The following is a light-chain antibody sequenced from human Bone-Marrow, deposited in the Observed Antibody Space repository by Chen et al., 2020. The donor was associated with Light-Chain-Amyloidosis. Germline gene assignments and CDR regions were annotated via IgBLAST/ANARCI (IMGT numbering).Light chain of an antibody. V-gene: IGLV3-21*02. Sequence: SYVLTQPSSVSVAPGQTATIACGGNNIGSTSVHWYQQTPGQAPLLFVYDDSDRPSGIPERLSGANSGNPATLSISRVEAGDEADYYCQVWDRSSDRSVFGGGTKLTVL. CDR1: NIGSTS. CDR3: QVWDRSSDRSV. CDR2: DDS. J-gene: IGLJ3*02.